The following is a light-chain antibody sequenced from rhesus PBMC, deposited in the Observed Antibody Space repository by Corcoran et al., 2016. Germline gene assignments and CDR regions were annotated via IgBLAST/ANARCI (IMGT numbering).Light chain of an antibody. V-gene: IGKV3-24*04. CDR3: QQRSNLWT. Sequence: EIVVTQSPATLSLSPGERVTLSCRASQRVGRYLAWYQQKPGQAPRPLMYGASSRATGIPDRFSGSGSGTDFTLTISSLEPEDVGVYYCQQRSNLWTFGQGTKVEIK. CDR1: QRVGRY. CDR2: GAS. J-gene: IGKJ1*01.